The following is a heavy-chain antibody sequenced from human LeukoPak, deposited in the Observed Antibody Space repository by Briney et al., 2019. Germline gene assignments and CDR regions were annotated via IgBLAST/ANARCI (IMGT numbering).Heavy chain of an antibody. J-gene: IGHJ6*02. D-gene: IGHD1-1*01. CDR2: ISAHNGNT. CDR1: GYSFGNYG. CDR3: ARDDRYLLPSAYYSNGLDV. Sequence: ASVKVSCTAFGYSFGNYGISWVRQAPGQGLEWLGWISAHNGNTNYARKFQGRVTMTTDTSTSTAYMELTSLRSDDTAMYYCARDDRYLLPSAYYSNGLDVWGQGTTVTVSS. V-gene: IGHV1-18*01.